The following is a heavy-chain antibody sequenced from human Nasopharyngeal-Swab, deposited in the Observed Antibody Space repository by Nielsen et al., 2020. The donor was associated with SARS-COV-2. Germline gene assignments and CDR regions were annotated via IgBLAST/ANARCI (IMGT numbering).Heavy chain of an antibody. D-gene: IGHD3-10*01. CDR1: GFTFSSYA. CDR3: ASKLRNMVRGTLKNYYYYGMDV. J-gene: IGHJ6*02. Sequence: GESLKISCAASGFTFSSYAMSWVRQAPGKGLEWVSAISGSGGSTYYADSVKGRFTISRDNSKNTLYLQMNSLRAEDTAVYYCASKLRNMVRGTLKNYYYYGMDVWGQGTTVTVSS. V-gene: IGHV3-23*01. CDR2: ISGSGGST.